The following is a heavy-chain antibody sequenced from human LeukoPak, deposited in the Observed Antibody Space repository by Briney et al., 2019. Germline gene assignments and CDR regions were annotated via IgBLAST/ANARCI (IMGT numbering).Heavy chain of an antibody. J-gene: IGHJ1*01. V-gene: IGHV4-61*02. CDR2: IYTSGST. CDR3: GRRGGIATAALFFQY. D-gene: IGHD6-13*01. CDR1: GGSISSGSYY. Sequence: SQTLSLTCTVSGGSISSGSYYWSWIRQPAGKGLEWIGRIYTSGSTNYNPSLKSRVTISVDTSKNQFSLKLSSVTAADTAVYYCGRRGGIATAALFFQYWGQGTLVTVSS.